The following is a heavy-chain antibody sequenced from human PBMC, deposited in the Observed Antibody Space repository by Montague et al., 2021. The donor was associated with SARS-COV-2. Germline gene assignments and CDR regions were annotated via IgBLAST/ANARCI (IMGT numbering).Heavy chain of an antibody. Sequence: TLSLTCTVSGGSISSGSYFWSWIRQPAGKGLEWIGRIYTSGSTNYNPSLKSRVTISVDTSKNQFSLKLSSVTAADTAVYYCARDAGIAATGLNWFDPWGQGTLVPVSS. CDR2: IYTSGST. CDR3: ARDAGIAATGLNWFDP. J-gene: IGHJ5*02. CDR1: GGSISSGSYF. V-gene: IGHV4-61*02. D-gene: IGHD6-13*01.